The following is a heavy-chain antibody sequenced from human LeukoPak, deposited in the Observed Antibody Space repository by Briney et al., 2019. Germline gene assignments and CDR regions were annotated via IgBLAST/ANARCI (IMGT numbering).Heavy chain of an antibody. CDR3: ARPGIQIWPFDY. CDR1: GFTFSSYW. Sequence: GRSLRLSCATSGFTFSSYWMSWVRQAPGKGLEWVANIKQDGSEKYYVDSVKGRFTISRDNAKNSLYLQMNSLRAEDTAVYYCARPGIQIWPFDYWGQGTLVTVSS. D-gene: IGHD5-18*01. J-gene: IGHJ4*02. CDR2: IKQDGSEK. V-gene: IGHV3-7*01.